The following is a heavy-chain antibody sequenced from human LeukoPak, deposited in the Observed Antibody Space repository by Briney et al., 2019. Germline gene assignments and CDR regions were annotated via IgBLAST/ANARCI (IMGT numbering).Heavy chain of an antibody. CDR3: ARARAAANTYADY. J-gene: IGHJ4*02. D-gene: IGHD3-16*01. Sequence: SETLSLTCAVYGGSFNGYYWTWIRQSAGKGLEWIGRIYTSESTYYNPSLKSRVTMSIDTSKNQFSLKLSSVTAADTAIYYCARARAAANTYADYWGQGTLVTVSS. V-gene: IGHV4-59*10. CDR2: IYTSEST. CDR1: GGSFNGYY.